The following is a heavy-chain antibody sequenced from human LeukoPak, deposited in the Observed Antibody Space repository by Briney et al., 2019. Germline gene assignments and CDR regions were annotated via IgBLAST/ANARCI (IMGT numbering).Heavy chain of an antibody. Sequence: GGSLRLSCAPPGFTVSTYATHWVRQAPPKGLGWVAFISYDGTTKYHADSVKGRFTISRDNSKNTLYLQMNTLRAEDTAVYYCARVRIVGSSYDAFDIWGQGTMVTVSS. D-gene: IGHD1-26*01. CDR2: ISYDGTTK. J-gene: IGHJ3*02. V-gene: IGHV3-30-3*01. CDR1: GFTVSTYA. CDR3: ARVRIVGSSYDAFDI.